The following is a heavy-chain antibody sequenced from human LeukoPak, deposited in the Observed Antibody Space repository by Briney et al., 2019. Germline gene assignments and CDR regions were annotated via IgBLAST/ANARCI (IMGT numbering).Heavy chain of an antibody. Sequence: SETLSLTCAVYGGPFSGYYWSWIRQPPGKGLEWIGEINHSGSTNYNPSLKSQVTISVDTSKNQFSLKLSSATAADTAVYYCAREPNPWGQGTLVTVSS. CDR2: INHSGST. CDR3: AREPNP. J-gene: IGHJ5*02. CDR1: GGPFSGYY. V-gene: IGHV4-34*01.